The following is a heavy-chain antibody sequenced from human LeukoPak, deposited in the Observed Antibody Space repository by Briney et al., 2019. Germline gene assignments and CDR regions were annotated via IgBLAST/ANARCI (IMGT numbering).Heavy chain of an antibody. D-gene: IGHD3-10*01. V-gene: IGHV3-74*01. CDR3: AKSRGPSYDHFFDS. CDR1: GFTFRNYY. CDR2: ISGDGSSI. J-gene: IGHJ4*02. Sequence: GGSLRLSCVASGFTFRNYYMHWVRQVPGKGLVWVSRISGDGSSIFYADSVKDRFTISRDNSENAAFLQMNSLRVEDTAVYYCAKSRGPSYDHFFDSWGQGTLVTVSS.